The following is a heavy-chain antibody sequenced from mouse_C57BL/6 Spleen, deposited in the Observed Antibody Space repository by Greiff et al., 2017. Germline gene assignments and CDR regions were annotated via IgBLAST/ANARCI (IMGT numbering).Heavy chain of an antibody. D-gene: IGHD3-3*01. V-gene: IGHV1-61*01. J-gene: IGHJ4*01. CDR1: GYTFTSYW. Sequence: QVQLKQPGAELVRPGSSVKLSCKASGYTFTSYWMDWVKQRPGQGLEWIGNIYPSDSETHYNQKFKDKATLTVDKSSSTAYMQLSSLTSEDSAVYYCARLGQGAMDYWGQGTSVTVSS. CDR3: ARLGQGAMDY. CDR2: IYPSDSET.